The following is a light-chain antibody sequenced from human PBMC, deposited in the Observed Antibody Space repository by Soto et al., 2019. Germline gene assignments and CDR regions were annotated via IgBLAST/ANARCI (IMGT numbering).Light chain of an antibody. V-gene: IGKV1-5*01. CDR1: QSISNW. CDR3: QQYNDYIP. CDR2: AAS. J-gene: IGKJ5*01. Sequence: IRMNQSLSTVPATVRDRVTITCRASQSISNWLAWYQQKPGKAPKLLIYAASTLENGVPTRFSGTGSETEFTLTVSSLQPDDSAAYYCQQYNDYIPFGQVARLAI.